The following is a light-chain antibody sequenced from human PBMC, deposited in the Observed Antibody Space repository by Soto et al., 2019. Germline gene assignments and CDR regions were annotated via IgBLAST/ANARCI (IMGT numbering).Light chain of an antibody. V-gene: IGLV2-8*01. J-gene: IGLJ1*01. CDR2: EVN. CDR1: SSDVGGYNY. Sequence: QSALTQPPSASGSPGQSVTISCTGTSSDVGGYNYVSWFQQHPGKAPKLIIHEVNQRPSGVPDRFSGSKSGNTASLTASGLQAEDEGTYYCSSYGGYNKVVFGLGTKVTV. CDR3: SSYGGYNKVV.